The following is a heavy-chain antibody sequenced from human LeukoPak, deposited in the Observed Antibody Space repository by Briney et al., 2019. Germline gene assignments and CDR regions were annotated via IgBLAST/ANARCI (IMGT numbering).Heavy chain of an antibody. Sequence: SETLSLTCTVSGGSISSYYWSWIRQPPGKGLEWIGYIYYSGSTNYNPSLKSRVTISVDTSKNQFSLKLSSVTAADTAVYYCARPIAATDSDAFDIWGQGTMVTVSS. CDR2: IYYSGST. D-gene: IGHD6-13*01. CDR1: GGSISSYY. V-gene: IGHV4-59*01. CDR3: ARPIAATDSDAFDI. J-gene: IGHJ3*02.